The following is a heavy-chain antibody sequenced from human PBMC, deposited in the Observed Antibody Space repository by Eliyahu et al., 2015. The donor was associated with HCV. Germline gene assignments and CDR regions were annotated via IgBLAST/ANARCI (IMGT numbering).Heavy chain of an antibody. CDR3: ARDQGDSMVPIHGLDV. Sequence: QVQLVESXGGAVQSGRSLTXSXAXXGFSLTNYGMHWVRQAPGKGLEWVAVMWFDGNNKHYADSVRGRFTLSRDKFKNTMFLQMNSLTGEDTAMYFCARDQGDSMVPIHGLDVWGQGTTVTVSS. CDR2: MWFDGNNK. D-gene: IGHD3-22*01. CDR1: GFSLTNYG. V-gene: IGHV3-33*01. J-gene: IGHJ6*02.